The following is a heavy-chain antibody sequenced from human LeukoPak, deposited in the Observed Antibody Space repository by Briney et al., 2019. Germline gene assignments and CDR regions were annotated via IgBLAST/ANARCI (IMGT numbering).Heavy chain of an antibody. Sequence: GASVKVSCKASGYTFTSYDINWVRQATGQGLEWMGWMNPNSGNTGYAQKFQGRVTMTRNTSISTAYMELSSLRSEDTAVYYCARDSSSGVYYFDYWDQGTLVTVSS. V-gene: IGHV1-8*01. CDR1: GYTFTSYD. CDR2: MNPNSGNT. CDR3: ARDSSSGVYYFDY. J-gene: IGHJ4*02. D-gene: IGHD6-6*01.